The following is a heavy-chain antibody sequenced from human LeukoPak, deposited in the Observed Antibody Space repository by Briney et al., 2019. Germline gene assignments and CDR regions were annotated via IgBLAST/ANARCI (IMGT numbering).Heavy chain of an antibody. CDR1: GYPFTTYE. V-gene: IGHV1-8*01. J-gene: IGHJ6*03. D-gene: IGHD6-13*01. Sequence: ASVKVSCKTSGYPFTTYEINWVRQAAGQGLEWMGWVHPDTGYADYAQKFQGRVTMTSDTSISTAYMELSSLRSDDTAVYYCARGFAAAGTYYCYMDVWGKGTTVTVSS. CDR3: ARGFAAAGTYYCYMDV. CDR2: VHPDTGYA.